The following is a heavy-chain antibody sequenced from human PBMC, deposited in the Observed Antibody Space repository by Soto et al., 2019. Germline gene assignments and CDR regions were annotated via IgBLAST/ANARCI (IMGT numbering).Heavy chain of an antibody. D-gene: IGHD3-16*02. Sequence: SETLSLTCTVSGGSVSSGSYYWSWILHPPGKGLEWIGYIYYSGSTNYNPSLKSRVTISVDTSKNQFSLKLSSVTAADTAVYYCARDFRLGELSFFDYWGQGTLVTVSS. CDR2: IYYSGST. J-gene: IGHJ4*02. V-gene: IGHV4-61*01. CDR1: GGSVSSGSYY. CDR3: ARDFRLGELSFFDY.